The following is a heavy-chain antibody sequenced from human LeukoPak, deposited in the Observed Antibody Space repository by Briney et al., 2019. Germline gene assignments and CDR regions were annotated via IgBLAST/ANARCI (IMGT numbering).Heavy chain of an antibody. Sequence: GGSLRLSCAASGFTFSSYWMSWVRQAPGRGLEWVANIKKDGSEKYYVDSVKGRFTISRDNAKTSLYLQMNSLRAEDTAVYYCARDLSGVAGYTYGRGIDYWGQGTLVTVSS. V-gene: IGHV3-7*01. J-gene: IGHJ4*02. CDR1: GFTFSSYW. D-gene: IGHD5-18*01. CDR2: IKKDGSEK. CDR3: ARDLSGVAGYTYGRGIDY.